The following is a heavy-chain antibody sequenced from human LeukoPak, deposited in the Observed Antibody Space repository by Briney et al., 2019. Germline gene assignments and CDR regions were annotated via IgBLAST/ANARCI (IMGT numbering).Heavy chain of an antibody. D-gene: IGHD4-11*01. J-gene: IGHJ4*02. CDR2: IRFDGSRQ. V-gene: IGHV3-30*02. CDR1: GFIFRDYG. Sequence: GGSLRLSCGASGFIFRDYGIHWVRQAPGKGLEWVSFIRFDGSRQFYADSVKGRFTISRDNSKNTLYLQMHSLRVEDTAVYYCAKGLDYNLDHWGQGIPVSVSS. CDR3: AKGLDYNLDH.